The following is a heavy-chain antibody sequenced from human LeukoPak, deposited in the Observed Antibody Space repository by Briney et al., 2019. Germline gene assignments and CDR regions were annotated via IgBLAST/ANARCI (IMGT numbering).Heavy chain of an antibody. D-gene: IGHD3-10*01. CDR2: ISSSGSTI. Sequence: GGSLRLSCAASGFTFSDYYMSWIRQAPGKGLEWVSHISSSGSTIYYADSVKGRFTISRDNAKNSLYLQMNSLRAEDTAVYYCARRYYYGSGSYYMDYWGQGTLVTVSS. CDR1: GFTFSDYY. V-gene: IGHV3-11*01. J-gene: IGHJ4*02. CDR3: ARRYYYGSGSYYMDY.